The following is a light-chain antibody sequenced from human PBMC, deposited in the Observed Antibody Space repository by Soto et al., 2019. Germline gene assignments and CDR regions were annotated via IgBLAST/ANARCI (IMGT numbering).Light chain of an antibody. CDR3: GTWDGLSVV. V-gene: IGLV1-51*01. CDR1: SSNIGKNY. Sequence: QSVLTQPPSVSAAPGQKVTISCSGSSSNIGKNYVSWYQQFPGTAPKLLIYENNKRPSGIPDRFSASKSGTSATLGITGLQTGDEADYYCGTWDGLSVVFGGGTKVTVL. J-gene: IGLJ2*01. CDR2: ENN.